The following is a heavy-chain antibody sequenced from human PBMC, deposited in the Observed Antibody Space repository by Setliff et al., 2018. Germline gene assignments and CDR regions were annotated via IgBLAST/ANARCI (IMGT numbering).Heavy chain of an antibody. CDR1: GGSISSSSYY. D-gene: IGHD6-19*01. V-gene: IGHV4-39*01. CDR2: IYDRGST. Sequence: SETLSLTCTLAGGSISSSSYYWGWIRQPPGKGLEWIGSIYDRGSTYYNPSPKSRVTISGDTSKNQFTLKLTAVTAADTATYYCARHRAVAGAYYFDFWGQGTLVTVSS. CDR3: ARHRAVAGAYYFDF. J-gene: IGHJ4*02.